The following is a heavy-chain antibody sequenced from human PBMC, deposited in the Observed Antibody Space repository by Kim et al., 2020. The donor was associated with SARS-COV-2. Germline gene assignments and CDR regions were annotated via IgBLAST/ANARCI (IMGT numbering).Heavy chain of an antibody. CDR3: ARDDGGVELTSVDN. Sequence: GGSLRLSCVASGFTFSSFVMGWVRQAPGKGLEWVSSISRSGDSIYYADSVRGRFTISRDNSKNTLYLQMSNLRVGDTAVYFCARDDGGVELTSVDNWGQGSPVTVS. V-gene: IGHV3-23*01. D-gene: IGHD4-17*01. J-gene: IGHJ4*02. CDR1: GFTFSSFV. CDR2: ISRSGDSI.